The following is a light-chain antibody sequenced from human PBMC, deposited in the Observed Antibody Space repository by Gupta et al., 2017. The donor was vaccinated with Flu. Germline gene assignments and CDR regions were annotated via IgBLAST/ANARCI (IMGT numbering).Light chain of an antibody. J-gene: IGLJ3*02. CDR2: DVN. V-gene: IGLV2-11*01. CDR3: CSYAGSNTWV. CDR1: SRDVGGYKY. Sequence: QSALPHRRPVSWSPVRAISISSTGASRDVGGYKYVSLYQQHPGEAPKLMIYDVNHRPTGVPDRFSGYQSGNTASLTISVLQDEDEADYYCCSYAGSNTWVFGGGTRLTVL.